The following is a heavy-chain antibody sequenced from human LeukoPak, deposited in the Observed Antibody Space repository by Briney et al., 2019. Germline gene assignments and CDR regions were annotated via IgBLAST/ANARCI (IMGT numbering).Heavy chain of an antibody. Sequence: PSETLSLTCTVSGGSISSYYWSWIRQPPGKGLEWIGHIYYSGSTNYNPSLKSRVTISVDTSKNQFSLKLSSVTAADTAVYYCARAYDFWSGYRSEYYYYMDVWGKGTTVTVSS. CDR1: GGSISSYY. J-gene: IGHJ6*03. CDR3: ARAYDFWSGYRSEYYYYMDV. D-gene: IGHD3-3*01. CDR2: IYYSGST. V-gene: IGHV4-59*01.